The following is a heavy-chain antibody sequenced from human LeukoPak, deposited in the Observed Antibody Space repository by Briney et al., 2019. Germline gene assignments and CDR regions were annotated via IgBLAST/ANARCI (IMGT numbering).Heavy chain of an antibody. D-gene: IGHD4-17*01. V-gene: IGHV3-53*01. CDR1: GFTVSSNY. CDR3: ARESMPTTVTKPPGWFDP. CDR2: IYSGGST. J-gene: IGHJ5*02. Sequence: PGGSLRLSCAASGFTVSSNYMSWVRQAPGKGLEWVSVIYSGGSTYYADSVKGRFTISRDNSRNTLYLQMNSLRAEDTAVYYCARESMPTTVTKPPGWFDPWGQGTLVTVSS.